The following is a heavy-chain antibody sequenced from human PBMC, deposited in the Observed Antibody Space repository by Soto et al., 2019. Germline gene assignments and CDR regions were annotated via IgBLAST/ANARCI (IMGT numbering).Heavy chain of an antibody. J-gene: IGHJ4*02. CDR1: GYTFTSYG. CDR3: ARDSPVLRFFEWLSNFDY. V-gene: IGHV1-18*01. CDR2: IGAYNGNT. D-gene: IGHD3-3*01. Sequence: QVQLVQSGAEVKKPGASVKVSCKTSGYTFTSYGISWVRQAPGQGLEWMGWIGAYNGNTNYAQKLQGRVTMTTDTSTSTAYMELRSLRSDDTAVYYCARDSPVLRFFEWLSNFDYWGQGTLVTVSS.